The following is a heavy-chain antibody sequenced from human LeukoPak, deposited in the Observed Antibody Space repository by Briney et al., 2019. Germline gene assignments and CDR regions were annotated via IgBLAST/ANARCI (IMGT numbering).Heavy chain of an antibody. CDR3: ARDLLLPATEGGIDY. CDR2: IYYSGST. J-gene: IGHJ4*02. D-gene: IGHD2-2*01. CDR1: GGSISSSSYY. V-gene: IGHV4-39*07. Sequence: SETLSLTCTVSGGSISSSSYYWGWIRQPPGKGLEWIGSIYYSGSTYYNPSLKSRVTISVDTSKNQFSLKLSSVTAADTAVYYCARDLLLPATEGGIDYWGQGTLVTVSS.